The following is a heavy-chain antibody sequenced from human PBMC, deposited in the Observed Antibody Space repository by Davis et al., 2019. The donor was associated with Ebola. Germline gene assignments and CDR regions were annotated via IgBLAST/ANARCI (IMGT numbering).Heavy chain of an antibody. CDR1: GDTFTDYE. D-gene: IGHD1-14*01. CDR2: IYPFNGAT. Sequence: AASVKVSCKASGDTFTDYELNWVRQAPGQGLEWMGRIYPFNGATNFADTFQGRVTMTTDMSITTAYMELSSLNSDDTAIYYCARPILPEVTHCGVDYWGQGALVTVSS. V-gene: IGHV1-2*06. J-gene: IGHJ4*02. CDR3: ARPILPEVTHCGVDY.